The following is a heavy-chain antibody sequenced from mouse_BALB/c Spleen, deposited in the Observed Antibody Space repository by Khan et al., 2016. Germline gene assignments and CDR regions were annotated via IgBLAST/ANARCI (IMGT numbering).Heavy chain of an antibody. CDR3: AKSCRQDAMDY. Sequence: QVQLKESGPGLVQPSQSLSITCTVSGFSLTSYGVHWVRQSPGKGLEWLGVIWRGGSTDYNAAFMSRLSITKDSSKSQVFFKMNSQQAADTAIYYCAKSCRQDAMDYWGQGTSVTVSS. V-gene: IGHV2-5*01. CDR2: IWRGGST. CDR1: GFSLTSYG. J-gene: IGHJ4*01.